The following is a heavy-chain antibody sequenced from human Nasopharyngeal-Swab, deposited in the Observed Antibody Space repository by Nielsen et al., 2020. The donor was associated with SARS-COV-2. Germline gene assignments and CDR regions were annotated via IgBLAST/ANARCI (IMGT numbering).Heavy chain of an antibody. Sequence: ASVKVSCKVSGYPLTVLPIHWVRQAPGKGLEWMGTVVPEDGEPIYAQNFQGRVTMTEDTSTYTAYLELSSLRSEDTAVYYCASEGSGVFGVVIYAFDIWGPGTLVTVSS. J-gene: IGHJ3*02. D-gene: IGHD3-3*01. V-gene: IGHV1-24*01. CDR3: ASEGSGVFGVVIYAFDI. CDR2: VVPEDGEP. CDR1: GYPLTVLP.